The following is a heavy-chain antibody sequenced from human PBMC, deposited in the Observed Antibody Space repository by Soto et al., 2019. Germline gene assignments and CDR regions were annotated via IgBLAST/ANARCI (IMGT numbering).Heavy chain of an antibody. J-gene: IGHJ4*02. CDR2: ISAST. V-gene: IGHV3-23*01. Sequence: PGGSLRLSCAASGFTVSSYALNWVRQAPGKGLEWVSGISASTYYADSVKGRFTISRDTSKNTLYLQMNSLRAEDTAIYFCAIRMYSTMWYYLDYWGQGTLVTVSS. CDR1: GFTVSSYA. CDR3: AIRMYSTMWYYLDY. D-gene: IGHD6-13*01.